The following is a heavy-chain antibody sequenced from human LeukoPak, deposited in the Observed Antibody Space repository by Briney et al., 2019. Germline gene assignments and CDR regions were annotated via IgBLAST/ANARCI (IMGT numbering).Heavy chain of an antibody. CDR2: ISGSGGST. J-gene: IGHJ6*02. V-gene: IGHV3-23*01. D-gene: IGHD3-3*01. CDR1: GFTFSSYA. CDR3: AKVYYDFWSGPMDV. Sequence: PGRSLRLSCAASGFTFSSYAFHWVRQAPGKGLEWVSAISGSGGSTYYADSVKGRFTISRDNSKNTLYLQMNSLRAEDTAVYYCAKVYYDFWSGPMDVWGQGTTVTVSS.